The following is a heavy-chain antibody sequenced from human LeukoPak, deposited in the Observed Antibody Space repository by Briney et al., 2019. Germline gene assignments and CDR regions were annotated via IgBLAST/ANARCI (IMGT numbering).Heavy chain of an antibody. J-gene: IGHJ4*02. CDR3: ARGSSSSWYDPIDY. D-gene: IGHD6-13*01. Sequence: ASVKVSCKXSGYTFTSYDINWVRQATGQGLEWMGWMNPNSGNTGYSQKFQGRVTITRNTSISTAYMELSSLRSEDTAVYYCARGSSSSWYDPIDYWGQRTLVTVSS. CDR2: MNPNSGNT. CDR1: GYTFTSYD. V-gene: IGHV1-8*03.